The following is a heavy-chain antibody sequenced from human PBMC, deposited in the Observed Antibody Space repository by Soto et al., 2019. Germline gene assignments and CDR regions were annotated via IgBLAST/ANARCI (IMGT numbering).Heavy chain of an antibody. V-gene: IGHV3-49*04. Sequence: GGSLRLSCAASGFTFSSYGMSWVRQAPGKGLEWVGFIRSKAYGGTTENAASVKGRFTISRDDSKSIAYLQMNSLKTEDTAVYYCTRDHRHLDYWGQGTLVTVSS. J-gene: IGHJ4*02. CDR2: IRSKAYGGTT. CDR3: TRDHRHLDY. CDR1: GFTFSSYG.